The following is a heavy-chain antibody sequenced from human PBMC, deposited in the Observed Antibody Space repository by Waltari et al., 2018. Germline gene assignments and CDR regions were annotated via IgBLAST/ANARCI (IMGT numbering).Heavy chain of an antibody. J-gene: IGHJ3*02. CDR1: GYTFTSYA. V-gene: IGHV1-3*01. CDR2: INAGNVNT. CDR3: AGGDDYYDSSGYYRGAFDI. D-gene: IGHD3-22*01. Sequence: QVQLVQSGAEVKKPGASVKVSCKASGYTFTSYAMHWVRQAPGQRLEGMGWINAGNVNTKYSQKFQGRVTITRDTSASTAYMELSSLRSEDTAVYYCAGGDDYYDSSGYYRGAFDIWGQGTMVTVSS.